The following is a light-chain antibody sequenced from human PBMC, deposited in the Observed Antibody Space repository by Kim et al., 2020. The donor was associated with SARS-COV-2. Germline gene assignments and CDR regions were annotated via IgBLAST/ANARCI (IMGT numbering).Light chain of an antibody. CDR3: MQGIHPIT. Sequence: DVVMTQSPLSLPVTLGQPASISCRSSQSLVYSDGNTYLNWFQQRPGQSPRRLIYKVSSRDSGVPDRFSGSGSGTDFTLKISRVEAEDVGVYYFMQGIHPITFGQGTRLEIK. V-gene: IGKV2-30*01. CDR1: QSLVYSDGNTY. CDR2: KVS. J-gene: IGKJ5*01.